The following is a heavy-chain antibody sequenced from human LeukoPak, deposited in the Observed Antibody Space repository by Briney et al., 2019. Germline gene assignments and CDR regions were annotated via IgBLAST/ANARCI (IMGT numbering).Heavy chain of an antibody. J-gene: IGHJ6*03. CDR1: GFTVSSNY. CDR2: IYSGGST. D-gene: IGHD2-2*02. Sequence: GALRLSCAASGFTVSSNYMSWVRQAPGKGLGWVSVIYSGGSTYCADSVKGRFTISRDNSKNTLYLQMNSLRAEDTAVYYCAREYYCSSTSCYTKGNYYYYMDVWGKGTTVTVSS. V-gene: IGHV3-66*02. CDR3: AREYYCSSTSCYTKGNYYYYMDV.